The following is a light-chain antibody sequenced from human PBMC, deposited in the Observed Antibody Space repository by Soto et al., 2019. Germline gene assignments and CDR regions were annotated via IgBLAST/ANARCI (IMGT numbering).Light chain of an antibody. CDR3: EQYDNQQWT. Sequence: EIVLTQSPGTLSSSPVGRVTLSCRASQSVRDSHLAWFQQKPGQAPRLLIYDASRRATGIPDRFSGSGSGTEFTLTISRLEPEDVAVYYCEQYDNQQWTFGQGTKVEIK. J-gene: IGKJ1*01. V-gene: IGKV3-20*01. CDR2: DAS. CDR1: QSVRDSH.